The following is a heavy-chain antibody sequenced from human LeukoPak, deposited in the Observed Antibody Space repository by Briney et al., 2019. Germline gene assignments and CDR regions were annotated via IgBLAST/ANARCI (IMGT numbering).Heavy chain of an antibody. CDR2: ISADGSST. CDR3: ARFTVVSARDY. CDR1: GFTFSSYW. D-gene: IGHD4-23*01. V-gene: IGHV3-74*01. J-gene: IGHJ4*02. Sequence: GGSLRLSCAASGFTFSSYWMYWVRQAPGKGLLWVSRISADGSSTSYADSVKGRFTISRDNAKNTLYLQMNSLRAEDTAVYYCARFTVVSARDYWGQGTLVTVSS.